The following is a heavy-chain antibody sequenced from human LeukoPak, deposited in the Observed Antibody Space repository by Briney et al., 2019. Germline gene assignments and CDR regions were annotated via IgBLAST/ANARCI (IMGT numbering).Heavy chain of an antibody. CDR2: INPNSGGT. Sequence: ASVKVSCKASGYTLTGYYMHWVRQAPGQGLERMGWINPNSGGTNYAQKFQGRVTMTRDTSISTAYMELSRLRSDDTAVYYCARGGVVVPAAGDYWGQGTLVTVSS. D-gene: IGHD2-2*01. J-gene: IGHJ4*02. V-gene: IGHV1-2*02. CDR1: GYTLTGYY. CDR3: ARGGVVVPAAGDY.